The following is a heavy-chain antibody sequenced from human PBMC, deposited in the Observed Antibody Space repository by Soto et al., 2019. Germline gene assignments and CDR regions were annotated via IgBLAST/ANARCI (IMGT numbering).Heavy chain of an antibody. V-gene: IGHV1-18*01. Sequence: ASVKVSCKASGYTFTSYDISWVRQAPGQGLEWMGWISAYNGNTNYAQKVQGRVTMTTDTSTSTAYMELRSLRSDDTAVYYCARCRHDYGEADYWGQGTLVTVSS. CDR1: GYTFTSYD. D-gene: IGHD4-17*01. CDR3: ARCRHDYGEADY. J-gene: IGHJ4*02. CDR2: ISAYNGNT.